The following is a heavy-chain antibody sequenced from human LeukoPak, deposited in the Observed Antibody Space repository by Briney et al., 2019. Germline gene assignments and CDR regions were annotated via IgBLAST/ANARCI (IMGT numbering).Heavy chain of an antibody. CDR1: GFTFKLYW. D-gene: IGHD3-16*01. CDR3: ARDPHRYITFGEKMNYFDY. CDR2: INDDGSDT. J-gene: IGHJ4*02. Sequence: GGSLRLSCAASGFTFKLYWMHWVRQVPGKRPVWVSRINDDGSDTIYADSVRGRFTISRDDAKNTVYLQMNSLRAEDTAVYYCARDPHRYITFGEKMNYFDYWGQGTLVTVSS. V-gene: IGHV3-74*01.